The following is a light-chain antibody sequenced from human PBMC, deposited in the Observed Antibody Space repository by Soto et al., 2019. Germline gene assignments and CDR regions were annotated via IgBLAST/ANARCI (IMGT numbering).Light chain of an antibody. CDR3: QQYKSPPWT. CDR2: KAP. V-gene: IGKV1-5*03. Sequence: DIQMTQSPPTLSASVGDRVTISRRASERITNWLAWYQHKPGKAPKLQIYKAPSLESGVPSRFSGSGSGTEFTLTISSLQPDDFATYYCQQYKSPPWTFGQGTKVEIK. J-gene: IGKJ1*01. CDR1: ERITNW.